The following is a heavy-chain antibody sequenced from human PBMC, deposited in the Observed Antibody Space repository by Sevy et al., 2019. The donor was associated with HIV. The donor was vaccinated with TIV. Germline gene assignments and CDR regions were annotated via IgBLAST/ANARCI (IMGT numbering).Heavy chain of an antibody. D-gene: IGHD3-22*01. CDR1: GFTFSNYA. Sequence: GGSLRLSCAASGFTFSNYAMNWVRQAPGKGLEWVSGISGSGGSGDKTNYADSVEGRFTISRDDSKNSLYLQLNSLTAEDTAIYYCARKYDSSGYFDYWGQGTLVTVSS. J-gene: IGHJ4*02. V-gene: IGHV3-23*01. CDR3: ARKYDSSGYFDY. CDR2: ISGSGGSGDKT.